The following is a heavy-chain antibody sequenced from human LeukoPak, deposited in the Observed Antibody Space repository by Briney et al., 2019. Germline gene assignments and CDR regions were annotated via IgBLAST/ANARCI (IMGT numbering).Heavy chain of an antibody. V-gene: IGHV3-21*01. CDR1: GFTFSSYN. CDR3: ARDSGDGSGTYYPYGMDV. J-gene: IGHJ6*02. Sequence: GGSLRLSCAASGFTFSSYNMNWVRQAPGKGLEWVSCISRSSIYIYYADSVKGRFTISRDNAENSLSLQMNSLRAEDTAVCYCARDSGDGSGTYYPYGMDVWGQGTTVTVSS. CDR2: ISRSSIYI. D-gene: IGHD3-10*01.